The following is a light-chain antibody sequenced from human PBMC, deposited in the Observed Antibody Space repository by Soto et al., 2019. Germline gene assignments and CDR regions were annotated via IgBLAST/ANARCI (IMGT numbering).Light chain of an antibody. J-gene: IGLJ1*01. CDR1: TGTVTSGHY. Sequence: QAVVTQEPSLTVSPGGTVTLTCGSSTGTVTSGHYPYWFQQKPGQAPKTLIYDTANRHSWTPARFSGSLLGGKAALTPSCAPPGXEAGFYCLPCYVGPYVFGPGTKV. CDR2: DTA. CDR3: LPCYVGPYV. V-gene: IGLV7-46*01.